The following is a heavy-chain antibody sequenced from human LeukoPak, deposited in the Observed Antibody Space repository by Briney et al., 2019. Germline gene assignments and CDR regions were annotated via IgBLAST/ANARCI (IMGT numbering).Heavy chain of an antibody. D-gene: IGHD6-13*01. V-gene: IGHV3-9*01. CDR2: INWNSGNI. CDR3: SRSSSWYFPLDY. J-gene: IGHJ4*02. CDR1: GFTFDDYA. Sequence: GGSLRLPCAASGFTFDDYAMHWVRQAPGKGLEWVSGINWNSGNIGYADSVKGRFTISRDNAKNSLYLQMNSLRAEDTALYYCSRSSSWYFPLDYWGQGTLVTVSS.